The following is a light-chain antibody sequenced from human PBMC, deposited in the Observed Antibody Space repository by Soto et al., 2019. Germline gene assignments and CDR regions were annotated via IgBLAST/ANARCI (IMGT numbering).Light chain of an antibody. J-gene: IGKJ5*01. CDR1: QSVSSSY. CDR2: GAS. CDR3: QRYGSSIT. Sequence: EIVLTQSPGTLSLSPGERATLSCRASQSVSSSYLAWYQQKPGQAPRLLIYGASSRATGIPDRFSGSGSGTDLTLTISRLEPEDFAVYYCQRYGSSITFGQGTRLEIK. V-gene: IGKV3-20*01.